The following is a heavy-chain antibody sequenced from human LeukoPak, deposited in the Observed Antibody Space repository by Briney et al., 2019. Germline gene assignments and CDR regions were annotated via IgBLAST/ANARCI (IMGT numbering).Heavy chain of an antibody. D-gene: IGHD6-19*01. V-gene: IGHV1-2*06. CDR2: INPNSGGT. CDR1: GYTFTCYY. Sequence: ASXKVSCKASGYTFTCYYMHWVRQAPGQGLEWMGRINPNSGGTNYAQKFQGRGTITRDTYISTAYMELSRLRSDDTAVYYCAREGSGWYGAGVYYYMDVWGKGTTVTVSS. J-gene: IGHJ6*03. CDR3: AREGSGWYGAGVYYYMDV.